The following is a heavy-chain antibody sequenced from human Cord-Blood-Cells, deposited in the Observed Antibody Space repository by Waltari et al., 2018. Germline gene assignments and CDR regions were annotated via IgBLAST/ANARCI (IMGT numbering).Heavy chain of an antibody. V-gene: IGHV1-2*04. CDR2: INPNMGGT. J-gene: IGHJ4*02. D-gene: IGHD6-6*01. Sequence: QVQLVQSGAEVKKPGASVKVSCKASGYTFTAYYMHWVRQAPGQGLEWMGWINPNMGGTNYALKFQGWVTRTRDTSISTAYRELSRLRSDDTAVYYCAREYSSSSAGFDYWGQGTLVTVSS. CDR1: GYTFTAYY. CDR3: AREYSSSSAGFDY.